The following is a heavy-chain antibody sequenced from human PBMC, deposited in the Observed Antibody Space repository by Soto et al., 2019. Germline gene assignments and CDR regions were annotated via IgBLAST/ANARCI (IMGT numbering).Heavy chain of an antibody. CDR3: ARDTYYYDSSGPRGDLYYYYGMDV. D-gene: IGHD3-22*01. V-gene: IGHV4-61*01. Sequence: PSETLSLTCTVSGGSVSSGSYYWSWIRQPPGKGLEWIGYIYYSGSTNYNPSLKSRVTISVDTSKNQFSLKLSSVTAADTAVYYCARDTYYYDSSGPRGDLYYYYGMDVWGQGTTVTVSS. CDR1: GGSVSSGSYY. J-gene: IGHJ6*02. CDR2: IYYSGST.